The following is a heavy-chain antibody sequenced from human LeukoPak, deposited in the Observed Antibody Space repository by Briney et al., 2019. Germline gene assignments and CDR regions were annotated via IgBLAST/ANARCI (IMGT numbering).Heavy chain of an antibody. Sequence: PSQTLSLTCTVSGGSISSGSYYWSWIRQPAGKVREWIGRTYTSGSTNYNPSLKSRVTISVDTSKNQFSLKLSSVTAADTAVYYCAGYDYVWGSYRRDYWGQGTLVTVSS. CDR1: GGSISSGSYY. CDR3: AGYDYVWGSYRRDY. CDR2: TYTSGST. D-gene: IGHD3-16*02. J-gene: IGHJ4*02. V-gene: IGHV4-61*02.